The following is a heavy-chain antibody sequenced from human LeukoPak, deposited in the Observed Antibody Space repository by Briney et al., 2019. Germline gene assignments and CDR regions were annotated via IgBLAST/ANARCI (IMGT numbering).Heavy chain of an antibody. D-gene: IGHD2-15*01. J-gene: IGHJ4*02. CDR1: GFTFSSYA. Sequence: PGGSLRLSCAASGFTFSSYAMSWVRQAPGKGLEWVSAISGSGGSTYYADSVKGRFTISRDNSKNTLYLQMNSLRAEDTAVYYCAKGYCSGGSCSYFDYWGQGTLVTVSS. V-gene: IGHV3-23*01. CDR2: ISGSGGST. CDR3: AKGYCSGGSCSYFDY.